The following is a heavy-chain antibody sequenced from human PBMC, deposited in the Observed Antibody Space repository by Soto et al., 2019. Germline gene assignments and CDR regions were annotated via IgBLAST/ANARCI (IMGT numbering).Heavy chain of an antibody. V-gene: IGHV4-59*01. CDR2: IYYSGTI. CDR1: SGSIGTYF. Sequence: PSETLSLTCTVSSGSIGTYFWSWIRQPPGKGLEWFGYIYYSGTITYTPPLTSRVNIFLDTSKNRFSLRLSSVTAADTAVYDCARGRGGTYYAFDIWGQGTLVTVSS. J-gene: IGHJ3*02. D-gene: IGHD1-26*01. CDR3: ARGRGGTYYAFDI.